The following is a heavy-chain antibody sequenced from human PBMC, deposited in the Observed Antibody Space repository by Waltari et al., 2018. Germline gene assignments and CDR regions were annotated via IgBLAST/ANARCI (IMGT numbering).Heavy chain of an antibody. CDR1: GGSISSGSYY. CDR3: ARYYGNGEGWLDP. D-gene: IGHD3-3*01. V-gene: IGHV4-39*07. CDR2: ISYSGTT. Sequence: QLQLQESGPGLVKPSETLSLTCTVSGGSISSGSYYWGWIRQPPGKGRASIGYISYSGTTYYNLSLKIRVTMSVDTSRDHYSLSLRSVAAADTAVYYCARYYGNGEGWLDPWGQGTLVTVSS. J-gene: IGHJ5*02.